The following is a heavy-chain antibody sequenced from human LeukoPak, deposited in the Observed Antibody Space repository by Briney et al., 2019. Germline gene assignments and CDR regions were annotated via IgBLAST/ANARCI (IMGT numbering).Heavy chain of an antibody. D-gene: IGHD4-17*01. V-gene: IGHV3-23*01. CDR2: ISASGGST. Sequence: PGGSLRLSCAASGXTFSSYAMSWVRQAPGKGLEWVSGISASGGSTYYADSVKGRFTISRDNSKNTLYLQMNSLRAEDTAVYYCAKPLNPGRTPLTTYFDYWGQGTLVTASS. CDR3: AKPLNPGRTPLTTYFDY. J-gene: IGHJ4*02. CDR1: GXTFSSYA.